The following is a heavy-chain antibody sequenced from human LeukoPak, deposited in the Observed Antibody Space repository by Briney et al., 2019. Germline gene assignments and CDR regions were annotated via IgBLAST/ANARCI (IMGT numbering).Heavy chain of an antibody. J-gene: IGHJ2*01. V-gene: IGHV1-2*02. CDR3: ARSRTSRHWYFDL. CDR2: INPDSGGT. Sequence: ASVKVSCKASGYTFTGYYMHWVRQAPGQGLEWMGWINPDSGGTNYAQKFQGRVTMTRDTSISTAYMELSRLRSDDTAVYYCARSRTSRHWYFDLWGRGTLVTVSS. D-gene: IGHD2-2*01. CDR1: GYTFTGYY.